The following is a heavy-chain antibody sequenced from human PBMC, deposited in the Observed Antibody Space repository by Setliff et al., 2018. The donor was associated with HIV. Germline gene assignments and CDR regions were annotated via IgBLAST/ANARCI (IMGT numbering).Heavy chain of an antibody. CDR2: VSPDGYEK. D-gene: IGHD1-26*01. CDR3: AKPTSGMYPRAFDL. CDR1: GYGYSTFD. J-gene: IGHJ3*01. V-gene: IGHV3-23*01. Sequence: GGSLRLSCAAFGYGYSTFDMDWVRQTPGKGPEWVADVSPDGYEKRYADFAKGRFTVSRDNSKNILFLQMDSLGAEDTGIYYCAKPTSGMYPRAFDLWGRGTVVTVSS.